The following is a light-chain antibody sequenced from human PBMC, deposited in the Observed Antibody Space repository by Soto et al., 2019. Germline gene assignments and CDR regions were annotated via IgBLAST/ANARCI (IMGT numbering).Light chain of an antibody. J-gene: IGKJ4*01. CDR2: AAY. V-gene: IGKV1-39*01. CDR3: QQTYSIQLT. CDR1: QTINNY. Sequence: DSQMTQSPSTLSGAVGDRVTITCRTSQTINNYLNWYQQKPGRAPKLMIYAAYNLQSGVTSRFSGSGSGTDFTLAISAMQPDDFATYFCQQTYSIQLTLGGGPKVDIK.